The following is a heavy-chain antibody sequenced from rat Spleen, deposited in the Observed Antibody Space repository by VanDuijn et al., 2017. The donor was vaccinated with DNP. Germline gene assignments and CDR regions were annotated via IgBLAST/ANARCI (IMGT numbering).Heavy chain of an antibody. CDR2: ITSGGGST. Sequence: EVQLVESGGGLVQPGRSLKLSCAASGFTFSDYNMAWVRQAPGKGLEWIASITSGGGSTSYPDSVRGRFTISRDNAKNTLYLQMESLRSEDTATYYCAKDAFDYWGQGVMVTVSS. V-gene: IGHV5-25*01. CDR1: GFTFSDYN. CDR3: AKDAFDY. J-gene: IGHJ2*01.